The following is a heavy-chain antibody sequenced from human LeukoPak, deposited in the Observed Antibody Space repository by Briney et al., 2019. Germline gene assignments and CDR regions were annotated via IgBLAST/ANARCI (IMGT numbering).Heavy chain of an antibody. CDR3: AREQYGSDDALDI. D-gene: IGHD3-10*01. CDR1: GFTFSSYG. V-gene: IGHV3-33*01. Sequence: PGGSLRLSCAASGFTFSSYGMHWVRQAPGKGLEWVTVIRYDGSNKYYADSVKGRFTVSRDNSKNTLDLQMSSLRAEDTAVYYCAREQYGSDDALDIWGQGTLVTVSS. J-gene: IGHJ3*02. CDR2: IRYDGSNK.